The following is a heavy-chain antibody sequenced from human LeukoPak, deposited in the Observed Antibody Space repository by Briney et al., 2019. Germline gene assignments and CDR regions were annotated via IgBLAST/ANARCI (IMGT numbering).Heavy chain of an antibody. CDR2: ISAMSNSI. J-gene: IGHJ4*02. V-gene: IGHV3-48*01. CDR1: GFTLSSYS. Sequence: GGSLRLSCEASGFTLSSYSMNWLRQAPGKGLEWVAYISAMSNSIYYADSVRGRFTISRDNAKNSLFLQMNSLGGEDTAVYYGARESPPVYCSRATCPHPGFEYWGQGTLVTVSS. D-gene: IGHD2-2*01. CDR3: ARESPPVYCSRATCPHPGFEY.